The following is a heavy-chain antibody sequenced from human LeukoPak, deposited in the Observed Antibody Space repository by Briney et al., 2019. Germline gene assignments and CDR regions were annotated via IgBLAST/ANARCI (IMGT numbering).Heavy chain of an antibody. J-gene: IGHJ4*02. Sequence: ASVKVSCKASGYTFTGYYLHWVRQAPGQGLEWMGWINPDSGGTNYAQKFQGWVTMTRDTSFSTAYMELSRLRSDDTAVYYCATSGYSSSWSFDYWGQGTLVTVSS. CDR2: INPDSGGT. CDR3: ATSGYSSSWSFDY. V-gene: IGHV1-2*04. CDR1: GYTFTGYY. D-gene: IGHD6-13*01.